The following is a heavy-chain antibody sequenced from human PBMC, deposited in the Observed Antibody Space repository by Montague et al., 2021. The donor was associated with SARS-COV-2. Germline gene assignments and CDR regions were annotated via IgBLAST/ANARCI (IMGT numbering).Heavy chain of an antibody. D-gene: IGHD6-13*01. J-gene: IGHJ4*02. CDR2: ISYSGST. CDR3: ARHSRRISSSWSEGYFDY. Sequence: SETLSLTCTVSGGSISSYYWSWIRQPPGKGLEWIGYISYSGSTNYNPSLKSRVTISVDTSKNQFSLKLSSVTAADTAVYYCARHSRRISSSWSEGYFDYWGQGTRVTVS. V-gene: IGHV4-59*08. CDR1: GGSISSYY.